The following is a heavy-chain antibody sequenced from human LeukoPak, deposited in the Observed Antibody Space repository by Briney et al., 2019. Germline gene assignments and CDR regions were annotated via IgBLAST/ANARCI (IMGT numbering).Heavy chain of an antibody. J-gene: IGHJ4*02. CDR2: ISGSGGST. V-gene: IGHV3-23*01. CDR1: GFTFSSYA. Sequence: GGSLRLSCAASGFTFSSYAMSWVRQAPGKGLGWVSAISGSGGSTYYADSVKGRFTISRDNSKNTLYLQMNSLRTEDTAVYYCAKDSAGYSYANFDYWGQGTLVTVSS. CDR3: AKDSAGYSYANFDY. D-gene: IGHD5-18*01.